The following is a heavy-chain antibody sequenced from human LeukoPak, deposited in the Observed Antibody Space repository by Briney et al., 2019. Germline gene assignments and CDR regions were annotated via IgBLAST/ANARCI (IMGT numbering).Heavy chain of an antibody. D-gene: IGHD4-17*01. CDR2: INHSGST. CDR3: ARGLAVTTRNTSRNWFDP. CDR1: GGSFSGYY. V-gene: IGHV4-34*01. J-gene: IGHJ5*02. Sequence: SETLSLTCAVYGGSFSGYYWSWIRQPPGKGLEWIGEINHSGSTNYNPSLKSRVTISVDTSKNQFSLKLSPVTAADTAVYYCARGLAVTTRNTSRNWFDPWGQGTLVTVSS.